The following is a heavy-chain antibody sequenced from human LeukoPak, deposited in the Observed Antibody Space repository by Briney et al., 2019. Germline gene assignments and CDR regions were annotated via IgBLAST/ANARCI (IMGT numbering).Heavy chain of an antibody. D-gene: IGHD4-23*01. CDR2: IYTSGST. J-gene: IGHJ6*03. CDR1: GGSISSYY. Sequence: SETLSLTCTVSGGSISSYYWSWIRQPAGKGLEWIGRIYTSGSTNYNPSLKSRVTISVDTSKNQFSLKLSSVTAADTAVYYCARGATVVTPVGHYYYYMDVWGKGTTVTVSS. CDR3: ARGATVVTPVGHYYYYMDV. V-gene: IGHV4-4*07.